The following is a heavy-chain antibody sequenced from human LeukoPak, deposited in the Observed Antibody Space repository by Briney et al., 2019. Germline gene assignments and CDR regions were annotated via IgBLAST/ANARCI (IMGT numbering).Heavy chain of an antibody. CDR2: IYHSGST. D-gene: IGHD6-13*01. V-gene: IGHV4-39*01. J-gene: IGHJ4*02. CDR3: ARQEGSSWYFDY. CDR1: GGSISSSSYY. Sequence: SETLSLTCTVSGGSISSSSYYWGWIRQPPGKGLEWIGSIYHSGSTYYNPSLKSRVTISVDTSKNQFSLKLSSVTAADTAVYYCARQEGSSWYFDYWGQGTLVTVSS.